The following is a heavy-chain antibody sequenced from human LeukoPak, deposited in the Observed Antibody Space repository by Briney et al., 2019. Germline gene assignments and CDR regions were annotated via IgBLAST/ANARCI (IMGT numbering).Heavy chain of an antibody. V-gene: IGHV3-74*01. CDR3: ARDVLLGSGSLDY. J-gene: IGHJ4*02. Sequence: PGGSLRLSCAASGFSLNDHWMHWVRQAPGKGLVWVSRIKTNGLETDYADSVKGRFSISRDNAKNALYLQMSSLTDEDTAVYFCARDVLLGSGSLDYWGQGTLVTVSS. CDR2: IKTNGLET. D-gene: IGHD3-10*01. CDR1: GFSLNDHW.